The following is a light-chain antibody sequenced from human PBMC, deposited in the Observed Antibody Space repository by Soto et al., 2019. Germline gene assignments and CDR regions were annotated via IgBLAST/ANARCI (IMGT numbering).Light chain of an antibody. J-gene: IGLJ1*01. CDR3: SSYTRSSTRV. Sequence: QSVLTQPASVSGSPGQSITISCTGTSSDVGGHNYVSWYQQHPGKAPKLMIYDVSNRPSGVSNRFSGSKSGNTASLTISGLQAEDEADYYCSSYTRSSTRVFGTGTKVNVL. V-gene: IGLV2-14*01. CDR1: SSDVGGHNY. CDR2: DVS.